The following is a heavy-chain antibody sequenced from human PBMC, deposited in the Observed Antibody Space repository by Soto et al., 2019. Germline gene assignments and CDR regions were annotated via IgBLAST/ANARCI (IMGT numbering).Heavy chain of an antibody. J-gene: IGHJ6*02. Sequence: GGSLRLSCVASGFPFSSYAMHWVRQAPGKGLEWVAVISYDGSNKYYADSVKGRFTISRDNSKNTLYLQMNSLRAEDTAVYYCARVFEQAVAGRYSYYYYGMDVWGQGTTVTVSS. CDR3: ARVFEQAVAGRYSYYYYGMDV. V-gene: IGHV3-30-3*01. CDR2: ISYDGSNK. D-gene: IGHD6-19*01. CDR1: GFPFSSYA.